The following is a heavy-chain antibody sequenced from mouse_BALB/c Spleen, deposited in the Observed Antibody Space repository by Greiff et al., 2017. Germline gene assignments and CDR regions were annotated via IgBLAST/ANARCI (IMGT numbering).Heavy chain of an antibody. V-gene: IGHV1-5*01. J-gene: IGHJ4*01. CDR2: IYPGNSDT. CDR3: TRWMITTRSSYAMDD. Sequence: EVQLQQSGTVLARPGASVKMSCKASGYTFTSYWMHWVKQRPGQGLEWIGAIYPGNSDTSYNQKFKGKAKLTAVTSTSTAYMELSSLTNEDSAVYYCTRWMITTRSSYAMDDWGQGTSGTVSS. CDR1: GYTFTSYW. D-gene: IGHD2-4*01.